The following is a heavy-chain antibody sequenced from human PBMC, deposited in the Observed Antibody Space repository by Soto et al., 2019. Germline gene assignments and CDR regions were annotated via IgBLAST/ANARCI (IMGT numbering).Heavy chain of an antibody. D-gene: IGHD2-2*01. CDR3: ARGSRDIVVVPAATNNWFDP. V-gene: IGHV3-7*01. Sequence: EVQLVESGGGLVQPGGSLRLSCAASGFTFSSYWMSWVRQAPGKGLEWVANIKQDGSEKYYVDSVKGRFTISRDNAKNSLYLQMNSLRAEDTAVYYCARGSRDIVVVPAATNNWFDPWGQGTLVTVSS. CDR2: IKQDGSEK. CDR1: GFTFSSYW. J-gene: IGHJ5*02.